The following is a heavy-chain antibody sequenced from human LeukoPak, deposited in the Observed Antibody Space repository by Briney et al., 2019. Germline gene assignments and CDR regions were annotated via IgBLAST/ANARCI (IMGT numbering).Heavy chain of an antibody. D-gene: IGHD3-10*01. Sequence: SKTLSLTCAVYVGSFSGYYWSWIRQPPGKGLEWTGEINHSGSTNYTPSLKSRVTTSVDPSKHQVSLKVTSVTAADTAVYYCARSEGYYGAGSYYIRWFDPWGQGTLVTVSS. CDR1: VGSFSGYY. V-gene: IGHV4-34*01. CDR3: ARSEGYYGAGSYYIRWFDP. J-gene: IGHJ5*02. CDR2: INHSGST.